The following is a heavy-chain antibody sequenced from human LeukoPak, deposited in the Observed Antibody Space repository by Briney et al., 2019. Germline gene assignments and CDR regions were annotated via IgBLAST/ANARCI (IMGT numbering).Heavy chain of an antibody. J-gene: IGHJ4*02. CDR2: ISVSVSST. CDR1: GFTFSSYA. D-gene: IGHD1-26*01. V-gene: IGHV3-23*01. Sequence: GGSLRLSCAASGFTFSSYAMSWVRQAPGKGLEWVSAISVSVSSTSYADSVKGRFTISRDNAKNTLYLQMNSLRAEDTAVYYCAREGVGATPLDYWGQGTLVTVSS. CDR3: AREGVGATPLDY.